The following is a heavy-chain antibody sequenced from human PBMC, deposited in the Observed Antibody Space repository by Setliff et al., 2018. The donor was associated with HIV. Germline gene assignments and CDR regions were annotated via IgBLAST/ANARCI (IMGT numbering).Heavy chain of an antibody. CDR2: INHSGRT. J-gene: IGHJ3*02. CDR1: GGSFTNYF. CDR3: ARGVPPDLYYDSSHGYDAFDI. V-gene: IGHV4-34*01. D-gene: IGHD3-22*01. Sequence: TSETLSLTCAVYGGSFTNYFWSWIRQSPGKGLEWIGEINHSGRTKYNPSLKSRVTMSVDTSKNQFSLKLKSVTAADTAVYYCARGVPPDLYYDSSHGYDAFDIWGQGTMVTVSS.